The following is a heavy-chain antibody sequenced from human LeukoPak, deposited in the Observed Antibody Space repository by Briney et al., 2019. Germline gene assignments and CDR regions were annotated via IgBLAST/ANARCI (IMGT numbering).Heavy chain of an antibody. CDR1: GGSISSSNW. D-gene: IGHD1/OR15-1a*01. CDR3: ARGSNNGATGGMDV. Sequence: SETLSLTCAVSGGSISSSNWWGWVRQPPGKGLEWIGEIYHSGSTNYNPSLKRRLTISVDKSKNQFSLKLSSVTAADMAVYYCARGSNNGATGGMDVWGQGTTVTVSS. CDR2: IYHSGST. V-gene: IGHV4-4*02. J-gene: IGHJ6*02.